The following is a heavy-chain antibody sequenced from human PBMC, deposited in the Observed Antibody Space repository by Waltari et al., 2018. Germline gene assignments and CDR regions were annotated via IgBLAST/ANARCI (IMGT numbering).Heavy chain of an antibody. D-gene: IGHD2-2*01. CDR2: INPNSGGT. Sequence: QVQLVQSGAEVKKPGASVKVSCKASGYTFTGYYMHWVRQAPGQGLEWMGRINPNSGGTNYAQKFQGRVTMTRDTSISTAYMELSRLRSDDTAVYYCARELVVPAAMREYYFDYWGQGTLVTVSS. CDR3: ARELVVPAAMREYYFDY. CDR1: GYTFTGYY. V-gene: IGHV1-2*06. J-gene: IGHJ4*02.